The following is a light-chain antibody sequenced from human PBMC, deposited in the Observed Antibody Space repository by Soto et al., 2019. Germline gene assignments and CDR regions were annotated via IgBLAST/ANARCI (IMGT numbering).Light chain of an antibody. CDR1: KNLLTY. CDR3: QQYTSDLYT. J-gene: IGKJ2*01. V-gene: IGKV1-5*01. CDR2: DAS. Sequence: DIQLTQFPSTLSASVGGTVTITCRASKNLLTYLAWYQQKPGRAPKLLIHDASTLATGVPSRFSGSGSGTEFSLTINSLQPEDFATYHGQQYTSDLYTFGQGTRL.